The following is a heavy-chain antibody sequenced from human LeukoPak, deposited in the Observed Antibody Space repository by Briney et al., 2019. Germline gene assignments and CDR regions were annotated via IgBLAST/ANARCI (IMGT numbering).Heavy chain of an antibody. J-gene: IGHJ4*02. CDR3: ARQTYSSSWPDY. D-gene: IGHD6-13*01. V-gene: IGHV4-59*08. CDR1: GGSISSYY. CDR2: IYYSGST. Sequence: SETLSLTCTVSGGSISSYYWSWIRQPPGKGLEWIGYIYYSGSTNYNPSLKSRVTISVDTSKNQFSLKLSSVTAADTAVYYCARQTYSSSWPDYWGQGTLVTVSS.